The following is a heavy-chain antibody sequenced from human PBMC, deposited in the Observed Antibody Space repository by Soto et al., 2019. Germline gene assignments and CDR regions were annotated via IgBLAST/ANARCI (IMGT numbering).Heavy chain of an antibody. CDR2: INAGNGHT. V-gene: IGHV1-3*01. D-gene: IGHD3-3*02. J-gene: IGHJ4*02. CDR3: ARDADSMPYYFDN. CDR1: GYNFISYT. Sequence: GASVKVSCKASGYNFISYTIHWVRQAPGQRFEWMGWINAGNGHTRYSQKFQGRVTITTDTSASTAYMELNSLTSEDTAVYYCARDADSMPYYFDNWGQGTLVTV.